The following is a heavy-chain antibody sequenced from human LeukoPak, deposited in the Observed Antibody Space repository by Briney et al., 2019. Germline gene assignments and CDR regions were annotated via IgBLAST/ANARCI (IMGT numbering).Heavy chain of an antibody. Sequence: PGGSLRLSCAASGFTFSSYSMNWVRQAPGKGLEWVSYISSSSSTIYYADSVKGRFTISRDNAKNSLYLQMNSLRAEDTAVYYCARVKGDYYDSSGYPDYWGQGTLVTVSS. V-gene: IGHV3-48*01. CDR3: ARVKGDYYDSSGYPDY. J-gene: IGHJ4*02. CDR2: ISSSSSTI. CDR1: GFTFSSYS. D-gene: IGHD3-22*01.